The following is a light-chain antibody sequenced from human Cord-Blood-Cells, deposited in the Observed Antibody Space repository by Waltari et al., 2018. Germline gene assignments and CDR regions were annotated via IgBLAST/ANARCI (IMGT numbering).Light chain of an antibody. CDR3: CSYAGSSTFE. CDR2: EGS. Sequence: QSALTQPASVSGSPGQSITISCTGTSSDVGSYNLVSWYQQHPGKAPKLMIYEGSKRPSGVSKRFSGSKSGNTASLTIAGLQAEDEADYYCCSYAGSSTFEFGGGTKLTVL. J-gene: IGLJ2*01. V-gene: IGLV2-23*03. CDR1: SSDVGSYNL.